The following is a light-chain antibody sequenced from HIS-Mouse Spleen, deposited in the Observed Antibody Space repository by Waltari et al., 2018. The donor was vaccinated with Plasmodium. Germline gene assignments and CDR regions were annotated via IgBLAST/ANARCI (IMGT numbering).Light chain of an antibody. CDR1: QSVSSSY. J-gene: IGKJ2*01. CDR2: GAS. V-gene: IGKV3-20*01. CDR3: QQYGSSPYT. Sequence: IVLTQSPGTLSLSPGERATLSCRASQSVSSSYLAWYQQKPGQAPRLLIYGASSRATGSPDRFSGSGSGTDFTLTISRLEPEDFAVYYCQQYGSSPYTVGQGTKLEIK.